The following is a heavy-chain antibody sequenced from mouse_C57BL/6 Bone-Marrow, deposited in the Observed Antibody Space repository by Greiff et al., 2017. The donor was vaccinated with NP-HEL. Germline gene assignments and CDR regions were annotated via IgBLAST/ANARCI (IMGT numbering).Heavy chain of an antibody. J-gene: IGHJ4*01. Sequence: VKLVESGPGLVAPSQSLSITCTVSGFSLTSYGVSWVRQPPGKGLEWLGVIWGDGSTNYHSALISRLSISKDNSKSQVFLKLNSLQTDDTATRYYGYVLYAMDYWGQGTSVTVSS. CDR1: GFSLTSYG. CDR2: IWGDGST. CDR3: GYVLYAMDY. D-gene: IGHD2-12*01. V-gene: IGHV2-3*01.